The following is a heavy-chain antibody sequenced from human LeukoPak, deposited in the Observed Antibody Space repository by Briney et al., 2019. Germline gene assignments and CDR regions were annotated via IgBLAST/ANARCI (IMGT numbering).Heavy chain of an antibody. J-gene: IGHJ4*02. D-gene: IGHD4-17*01. Sequence: QPGGSLRLSCTASGFTFSSYAMSWVRQAPGKGLEWVSAISGSGGSTYYADPVKGRFTISRDNSKNTLYLQMNSLRAEDTAVYYCAKPDSFYGDYSRFDYWGQGTLVTVSS. CDR1: GFTFSSYA. V-gene: IGHV3-23*01. CDR3: AKPDSFYGDYSRFDY. CDR2: ISGSGGST.